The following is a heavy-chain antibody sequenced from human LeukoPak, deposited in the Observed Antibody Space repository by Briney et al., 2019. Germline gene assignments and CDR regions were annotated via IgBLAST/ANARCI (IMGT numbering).Heavy chain of an antibody. J-gene: IGHJ4*02. Sequence: GASVKVSCKASGYTFRNFYMHWVRQAPGQGLEWMGIINPSGGSTSYAQKFQGRVTMTRDTSTSTVYMELRSLRSDDTAVYYCTRDLGQWLLQGIFFDYWGQGTLVTVSS. D-gene: IGHD5-12*01. CDR3: TRDLGQWLLQGIFFDY. CDR1: GYTFRNFY. V-gene: IGHV1-46*01. CDR2: INPSGGST.